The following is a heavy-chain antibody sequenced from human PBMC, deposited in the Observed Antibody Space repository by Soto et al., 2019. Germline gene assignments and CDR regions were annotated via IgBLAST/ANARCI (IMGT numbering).Heavy chain of an antibody. Sequence: QITLKESGPTLVKPTQTLTLTCTFSGFSLSTSGVGVGWIRQPPGKAPEWLALIYWDDDKRYSPSLKSRLTITKGTFKPQVVLTMTNMYPVYTATYYCAHSIAARLDYWGQGALVTVSS. CDR1: GFSLSTSGVG. CDR2: IYWDDDK. CDR3: AHSIAARLDY. D-gene: IGHD6-6*01. V-gene: IGHV2-5*02. J-gene: IGHJ4*02.